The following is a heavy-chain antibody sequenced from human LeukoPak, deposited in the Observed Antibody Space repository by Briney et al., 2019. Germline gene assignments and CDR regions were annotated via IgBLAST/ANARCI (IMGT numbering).Heavy chain of an antibody. D-gene: IGHD1-26*01. V-gene: IGHV3-23*01. CDR1: GIALSNYG. J-gene: IGHJ4*02. Sequence: GGSLRLSCAVSGIALSNYGMSWVRQAPGKGLEWVAGISDSGGRTNYADSVKGRFTISRDNPKNTLYLQMNSLRAEDTAVYYCARAGLSGHYTDYWGQGTLVTVSS. CDR3: ARAGLSGHYTDY. CDR2: ISDSGGRT.